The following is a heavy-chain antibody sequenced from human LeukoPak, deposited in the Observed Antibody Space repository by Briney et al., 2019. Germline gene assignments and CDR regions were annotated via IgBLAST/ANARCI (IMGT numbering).Heavy chain of an antibody. V-gene: IGHV3-23*01. CDR1: GFTFSGYG. J-gene: IGHJ4*02. CDR3: AKDRRPYDSSASDY. Sequence: PGGSLRLSCAASGFTFSGYGMSWVRQAPGKGLEWVSAMSGSDGSTYYADSVKGRFTISRDSSKSTLYLQMSSLRAEDTALYYCAKDRRPYDSSASDYWGQGTLVTVSS. D-gene: IGHD3-22*01. CDR2: MSGSDGST.